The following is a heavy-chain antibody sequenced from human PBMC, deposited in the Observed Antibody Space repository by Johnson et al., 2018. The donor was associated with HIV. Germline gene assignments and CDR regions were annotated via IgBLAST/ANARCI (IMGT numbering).Heavy chain of an antibody. CDR3: ASDDGELVAEGAFDI. J-gene: IGHJ3*02. CDR2: VCGGGGAT. D-gene: IGHD3-10*01. Sequence: MQLVESGGGLVQPGGSLRLSCAASGFTFITNDMSWVRQAPGKGLEWVSSVCGGGGATYYADFVKGRFTISRDNSKNLLYLQMNSLRAEDTAVYYCASDDGELVAEGAFDIWGQGTMVNVSS. V-gene: IGHV3-23*04. CDR1: GFTFITND.